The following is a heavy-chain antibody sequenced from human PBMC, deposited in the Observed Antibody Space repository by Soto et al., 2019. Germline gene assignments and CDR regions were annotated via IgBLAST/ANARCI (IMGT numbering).Heavy chain of an antibody. V-gene: IGHV4-4*07. CDR2: IYSSGSA. Sequence: VRLQESGPGLVEPSETLSLTCSVSGDSINNYYWSWIRQPAGKGLEWIGRIYSSGSANYNPSLKTRGTRSVDTSKNQVFLRVTSVTAADPAVYFCARGGTRSADLPTYWGQGIQVIVSS. J-gene: IGHJ4*02. CDR3: ARGGTRSADLPTY. D-gene: IGHD1-1*01. CDR1: GDSINNYY.